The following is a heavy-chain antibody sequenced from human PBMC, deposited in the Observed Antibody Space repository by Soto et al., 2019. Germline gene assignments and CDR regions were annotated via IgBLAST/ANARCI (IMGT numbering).Heavy chain of an antibody. CDR3: ARTIGAAYYFDF. CDR1: GDSMTKYY. J-gene: IGHJ4*02. D-gene: IGHD6-25*01. Sequence: ASETLSLTWNVSGDSMTKYYWSWIRQPAGKGLEWIGRIYTSGSTNYNPSLKSRVTMSIDTSNNHFSLNLKSVTAADTAVYYCARTIGAAYYFDFWGQGALVTVSS. CDR2: IYTSGST. V-gene: IGHV4-4*07.